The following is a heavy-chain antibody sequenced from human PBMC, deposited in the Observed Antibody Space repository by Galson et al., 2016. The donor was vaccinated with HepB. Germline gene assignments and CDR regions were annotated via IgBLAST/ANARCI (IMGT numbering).Heavy chain of an antibody. Sequence: ETLSLTCTVSGASISGHYWSWIRQPPGRGLEWIGYIYYNGNTHYNPSLNSRVTISVDMSNNQFSLKVTSVADADTAVYYCARRRSQVSEEFDPWGQGTLVTVSS. J-gene: IGHJ5*02. CDR3: ARRRSQVSEEFDP. V-gene: IGHV4-59*11. CDR1: GASISGHY. CDR2: IYYNGNT. D-gene: IGHD2-8*01.